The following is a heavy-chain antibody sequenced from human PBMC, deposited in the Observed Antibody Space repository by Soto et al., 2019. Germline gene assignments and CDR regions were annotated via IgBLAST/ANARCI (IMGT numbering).Heavy chain of an antibody. CDR1: GFSLSTRGVG. J-gene: IGHJ4*02. Sequence: QITLKESGPTLVKPTQTLTLTCTFSGFSLSTRGVGVGWIRQPPGKALEWLALIYWDDDKHYSPSLRSRLTSTKDTSKHQVVLTMTNMDPVDTATYYCAHRRSYGDFHYWGQGTLVTVSS. V-gene: IGHV2-5*02. CDR2: IYWDDDK. D-gene: IGHD4-17*01. CDR3: AHRRSYGDFHY.